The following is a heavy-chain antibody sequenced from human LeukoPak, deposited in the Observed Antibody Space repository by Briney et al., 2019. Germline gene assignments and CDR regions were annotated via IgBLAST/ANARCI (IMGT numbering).Heavy chain of an antibody. CDR2: ISAYNGNI. Sequence: ASVKVSCKASGYTFSSYGISWVRQAPGQGLEWMGWISAYNGNINYIQKFQGRVTMTTETSTSTAYMELRSLRSDDTAVYYCAREHGSGSYYNPVGFDYWGQGTLVTVSS. CDR3: AREHGSGSYYNPVGFDY. D-gene: IGHD3-10*01. V-gene: IGHV1-18*01. CDR1: GYTFSSYG. J-gene: IGHJ4*02.